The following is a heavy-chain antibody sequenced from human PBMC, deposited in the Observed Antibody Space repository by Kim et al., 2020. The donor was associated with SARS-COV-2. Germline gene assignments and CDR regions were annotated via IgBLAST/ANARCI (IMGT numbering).Heavy chain of an antibody. CDR1: GGTFSSYA. D-gene: IGHD6-13*01. Sequence: SVKVSCKASGGTFSSYAISWVRQAPGQGLEWMGRIIPILGIANYAQKFQGRVTITADKSTSTAYMEPSSLRSEDTAVYYCARCIAAAGLNWFDPWGQGTLVNVSS. CDR2: IIPILGIA. CDR3: ARCIAAAGLNWFDP. V-gene: IGHV1-69*04. J-gene: IGHJ5*02.